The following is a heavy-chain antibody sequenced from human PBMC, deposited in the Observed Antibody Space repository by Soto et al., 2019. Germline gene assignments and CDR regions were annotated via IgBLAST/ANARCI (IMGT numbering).Heavy chain of an antibody. CDR2: IIPIFGTA. D-gene: IGHD3-10*01. J-gene: IGHJ4*02. CDR1: GGTFSSYA. Sequence: GASVKVSCKASGGTFSSYAISWVRQAPGQGLEWMGGIIPIFGTANYAQKFQGRVTITADESTSTAYMELSSLRSEDTAVYYCARDGSGSYSPYPWRQGTLVTLTS. CDR3: ARDGSGSYSPYP. V-gene: IGHV1-69*13.